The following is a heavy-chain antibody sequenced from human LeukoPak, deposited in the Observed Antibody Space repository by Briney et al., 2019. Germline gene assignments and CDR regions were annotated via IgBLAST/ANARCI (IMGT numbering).Heavy chain of an antibody. CDR3: ATSSSSPEDDAFDI. V-gene: IGHV4-34*01. CDR2: INHSGST. D-gene: IGHD6-13*01. J-gene: IGHJ3*02. Sequence: TSETLSLTCAVYGGSFSGYYWSWIRQPPGKGLEWIGEINHSGSTNYNPSLKSRVTISVDTSKNQFSLKLNSVTPEDTAVYYCATSSSSPEDDAFDIWGQGTMVTVSS. CDR1: GGSFSGYY.